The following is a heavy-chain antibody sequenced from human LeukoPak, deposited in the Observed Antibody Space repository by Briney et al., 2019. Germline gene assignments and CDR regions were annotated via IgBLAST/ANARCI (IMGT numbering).Heavy chain of an antibody. Sequence: GGSLRLSCAASGLTFSSYWMSWVRQAPGKGLEWVANIKQDGSEKYYVDSVKGRFTISRDNAKNSLYLQMNSLRAEDTAVYYCARDQVTIFGVVIIPFDYWGQGTLVTVSS. CDR2: IKQDGSEK. CDR3: ARDQVTIFGVVIIPFDY. CDR1: GLTFSSYW. V-gene: IGHV3-7*01. D-gene: IGHD3-3*01. J-gene: IGHJ4*02.